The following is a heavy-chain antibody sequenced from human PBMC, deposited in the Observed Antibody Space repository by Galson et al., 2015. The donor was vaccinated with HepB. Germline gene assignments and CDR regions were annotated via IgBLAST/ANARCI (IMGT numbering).Heavy chain of an antibody. V-gene: IGHV4-34*01. J-gene: IGHJ6*02. CDR2: INHSGST. CDR3: ARDTRGRMVYAIYYYYYGMDV. D-gene: IGHD2-8*01. Sequence: SETLSLTCAVYGGSFSGYYWSWIRQPPGKGLEWIGEINHSGSTNYNPSLKSRVTISVDTSKNQFSLKLSSVTAADTAVYYCARDTRGRMVYAIYYYYYGMDVWGQGTTVTVSS. CDR1: GGSFSGYY.